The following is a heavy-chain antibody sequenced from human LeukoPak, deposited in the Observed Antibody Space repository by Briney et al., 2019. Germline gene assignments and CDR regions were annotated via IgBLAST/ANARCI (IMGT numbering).Heavy chain of an antibody. CDR1: GGSISSGGYY. V-gene: IGHV3-21*01. D-gene: IGHD3-22*01. CDR2: ISSSSSYI. CDR3: ARDTYYYDSSGYQA. J-gene: IGHJ5*02. Sequence: PSETLSLTCTVSGGSISSGGYYWSWIRQAPGKGLEWVSSISSSSSYIYYADSVKGRFTISRDNAKNSLYLQMNSLRAEDTAVYYCARDTYYYDSSGYQAWGQGTLVTVSS.